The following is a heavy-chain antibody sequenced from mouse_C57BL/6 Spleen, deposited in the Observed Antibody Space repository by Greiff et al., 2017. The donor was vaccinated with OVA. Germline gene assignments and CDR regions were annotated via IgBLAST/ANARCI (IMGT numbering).Heavy chain of an antibody. CDR1: GYSFTGYY. Sequence: VQLKQSGPELVKPGASVKISCKASGYSFTGYYMNWVKQSPEKSLEWIGEINPSTGGTTYNQKFKAKATLTVDKSSSTAYMQLKSLTSEDSAVYYCARTGGDYFDYWGQGTTLTVSS. J-gene: IGHJ2*01. CDR3: ARTGGDYFDY. V-gene: IGHV1-42*01. CDR2: INPSTGGT.